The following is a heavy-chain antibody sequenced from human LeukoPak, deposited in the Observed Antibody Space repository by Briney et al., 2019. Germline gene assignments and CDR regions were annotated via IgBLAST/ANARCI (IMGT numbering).Heavy chain of an antibody. CDR2: ISYNGNNK. CDR1: GYTFTHYG. J-gene: IGHJ3*02. CDR3: ARDPLDISRWTNAFDI. D-gene: IGHD5-12*01. Sequence: GGSLRLSCVISGYTFTHYGFHWVRQAPGKALEWVAYISYNGNNKYEDSVKGRFTISRDNSKGTLHLQMNGLRAEDTAAYYCARDPLDISRWTNAFDIWGQGTTVIVS. V-gene: IGHV3-30*03.